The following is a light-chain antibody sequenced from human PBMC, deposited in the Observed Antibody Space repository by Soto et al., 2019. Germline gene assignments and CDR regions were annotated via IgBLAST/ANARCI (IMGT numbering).Light chain of an antibody. Sequence: EIVMTQSPATLSGSPGERATLSCRASQSVSSNLAWYQQKPGQAPRLLIHGASTRATGIPARFSGSGSGTEFTLTLSSLQSEDFAVYYCQQYNKWPLITFGQGTRLEIK. J-gene: IGKJ5*01. CDR1: QSVSSN. CDR3: QQYNKWPLIT. CDR2: GAS. V-gene: IGKV3-15*01.